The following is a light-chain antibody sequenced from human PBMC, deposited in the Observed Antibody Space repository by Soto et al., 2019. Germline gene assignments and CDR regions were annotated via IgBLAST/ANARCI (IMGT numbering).Light chain of an antibody. Sequence: DIQMTQSPSTLSASVGDRVTITCRASQSISSWLAWYQQKPGKAPKLLIYKASSLEIGVPSRFSGSGSGTEFTLTISSLQPDDFATYDCKQYNSYSSWTFGQGTKVEIK. CDR1: QSISSW. CDR2: KAS. J-gene: IGKJ1*01. V-gene: IGKV1-5*03. CDR3: KQYNSYSSWT.